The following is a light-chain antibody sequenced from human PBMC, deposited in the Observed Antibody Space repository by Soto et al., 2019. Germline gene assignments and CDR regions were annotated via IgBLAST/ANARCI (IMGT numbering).Light chain of an antibody. V-gene: IGKV1-33*01. CDR3: QQYDYLVT. Sequence: VGDRVTITCQASQDIRNSLNWYQQKPGRAPKLLIYDASNVETGVPSRFSGTGSGTHFSFSISSLQPEDFATYYCQQYDYLVTFGQGTRLEIK. CDR1: QDIRNS. J-gene: IGKJ5*01. CDR2: DAS.